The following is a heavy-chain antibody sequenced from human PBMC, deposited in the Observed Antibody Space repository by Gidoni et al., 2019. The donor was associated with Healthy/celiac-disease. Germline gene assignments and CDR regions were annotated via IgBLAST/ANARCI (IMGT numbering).Heavy chain of an antibody. Sequence: EWVSSISSSSSYIYYADSVKGRFTISRDNAKNSLYLQMNSLRAEDTAVYYCARDPYSSGWYPFDYWGQGTLVTVSS. CDR3: ARDPYSSGWYPFDY. CDR2: ISSSSSYI. V-gene: IGHV3-21*01. J-gene: IGHJ4*02. D-gene: IGHD6-19*01.